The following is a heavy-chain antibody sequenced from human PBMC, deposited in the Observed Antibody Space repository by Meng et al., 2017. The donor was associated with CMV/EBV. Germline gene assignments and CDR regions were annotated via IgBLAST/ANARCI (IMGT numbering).Heavy chain of an antibody. CDR2: ISGSGGST. CDR1: GFTFNNYA. Sequence: GESLKISCAASGFTFNNYAMSWVRQAPGKGLVWVSAISGSGGSTYYADSVKGRFTISRDNSKNTLYLQVISLRAEDTAVYYCAKLVEGTMVRGVIISYKPQYFDYWGQGTLVTVSS. V-gene: IGHV3-23*01. CDR3: AKLVEGTMVRGVIISYKPQYFDY. J-gene: IGHJ4*02. D-gene: IGHD3-10*01.